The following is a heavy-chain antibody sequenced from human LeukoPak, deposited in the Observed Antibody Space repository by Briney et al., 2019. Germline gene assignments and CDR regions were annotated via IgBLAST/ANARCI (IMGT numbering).Heavy chain of an antibody. CDR3: ARDSHIAGVAYYFDY. CDR1: GYTFSAYG. J-gene: IGHJ4*02. V-gene: IGHV1-18*01. Sequence: ASVKVFCKASGYTFSAYGISWVRQAPGQGLEWMGYISAYTGNTSYAQNLQGRLTMTTDTSTSTAYMELRSLRSDDTAFYYCARDSHIAGVAYYFDYWGQGTLVTVSS. CDR2: ISAYTGNT. D-gene: IGHD6-13*01.